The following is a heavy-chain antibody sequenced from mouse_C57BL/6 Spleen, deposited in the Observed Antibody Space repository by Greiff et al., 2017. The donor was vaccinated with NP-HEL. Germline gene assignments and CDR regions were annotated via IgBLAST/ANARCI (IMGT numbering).Heavy chain of an antibody. J-gene: IGHJ3*01. V-gene: IGHV1-64*01. CDR1: GYTFTSYW. D-gene: IGHD2-4*01. CDR3: ARRSGYDYDGRAWFAY. CDR2: IHPNSGST. Sequence: QVQLQQPGAELVKPGASVKLSCKASGYTFTSYWMHWVKQRPGQGLEWIGMIHPNSGSTNYNEKFKSKATLTVDKSSSTAYMQLSSLTSEDSAVYYCARRSGYDYDGRAWFAYWGQGTLVTVSA.